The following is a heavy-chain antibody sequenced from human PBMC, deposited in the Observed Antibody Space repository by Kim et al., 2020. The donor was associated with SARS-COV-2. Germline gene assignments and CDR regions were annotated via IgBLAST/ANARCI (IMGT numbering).Heavy chain of an antibody. D-gene: IGHD3-9*01. CDR3: ARDPGDILTGYDYYFDY. Sequence: VKGRFTIARDNAKNSLYLQMNSLRAEDTAVYYCARDPGDILTGYDYYFDYWGQGTLVTVSS. V-gene: IGHV3-21*01. J-gene: IGHJ4*02.